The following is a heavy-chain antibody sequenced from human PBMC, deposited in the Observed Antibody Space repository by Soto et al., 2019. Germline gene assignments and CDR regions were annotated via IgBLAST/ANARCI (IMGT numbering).Heavy chain of an antibody. D-gene: IGHD1-1*01. CDR1: GFTFSAYW. J-gene: IGHJ4*02. CDR3: ARGPRVRSTGMGAQ. Sequence: GGSLRLSCSVSGFTFSAYWMHWVRQVPGKGLTWVSRISDDGSTATYADSVKGRFVISRDNAKNSLYLEMNTLRADDSGLYYWARGPRVRSTGMGAQWGRRPLVTVST. V-gene: IGHV3-74*01. CDR2: ISDDGSTA.